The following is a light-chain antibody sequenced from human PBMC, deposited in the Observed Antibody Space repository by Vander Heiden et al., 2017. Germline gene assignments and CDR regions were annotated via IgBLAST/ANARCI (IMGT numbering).Light chain of an antibody. J-gene: IGLJ3*02. CDR1: SLRKYS. CDR2: GKN. V-gene: IGLV3-19*01. CDR3: NSRDSSGNLWV. Sequence: QTVRITCRGDSLRKYSANWYQQKPGQAPVVVIYGKNNRPSGVPDRFSGSASGNTASLTITGAQAEDEAEYYCNSRDSSGNLWVFGGGTKVTVL.